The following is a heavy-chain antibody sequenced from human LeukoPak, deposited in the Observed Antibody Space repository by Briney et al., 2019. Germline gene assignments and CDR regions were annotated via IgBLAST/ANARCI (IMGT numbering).Heavy chain of an antibody. CDR1: GFMFDNYA. CDR2: ISVDETVT. D-gene: IGHD6-25*01. V-gene: IGHV3-23*01. J-gene: IGHJ4*02. Sequence: GGSLTLSCAASGFMFDNYAMNWVRQPAGKGLEWVSGISVDETVTYYADSVKGRFTISSNNSRQTVLLQINVMVVDAAALYHRLKVRQDSGGYGPFECWGQGSLVSVSS. CDR3: LKVRQDSGGYGPFEC.